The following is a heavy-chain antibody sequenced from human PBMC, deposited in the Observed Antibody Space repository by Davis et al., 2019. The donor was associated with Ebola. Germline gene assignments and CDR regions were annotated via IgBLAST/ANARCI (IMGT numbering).Heavy chain of an antibody. D-gene: IGHD6-13*01. Sequence: SETLSLTCSVPGGSVGSDYWSWIRQPPGKGLEWIGYIYYSGSTNYNPSLKSRVTISVDTSKNQFSLKLSSVTAADTAVYYCARRRYSSRDFDYWGQGTLVTVSS. CDR1: GGSVGSDY. J-gene: IGHJ4*02. V-gene: IGHV4-59*08. CDR2: IYYSGST. CDR3: ARRRYSSRDFDY.